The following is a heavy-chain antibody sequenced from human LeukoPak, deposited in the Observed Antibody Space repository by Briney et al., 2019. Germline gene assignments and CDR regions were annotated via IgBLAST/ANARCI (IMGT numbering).Heavy chain of an antibody. Sequence: PGGSLRLSCAASGFSFSGHSMTWTRQAPGKGLEFISYISAGGSLKYSADSVRGRFTISRDNAGNSLYLQMNSVRAEDTAVYYCARDSLGCGGDCYTFDNWGQGILVTVSS. CDR1: GFSFSGHS. D-gene: IGHD2-21*02. J-gene: IGHJ3*02. V-gene: IGHV3-11*01. CDR2: ISAGGSLK. CDR3: ARDSLGCGGDCYTFDN.